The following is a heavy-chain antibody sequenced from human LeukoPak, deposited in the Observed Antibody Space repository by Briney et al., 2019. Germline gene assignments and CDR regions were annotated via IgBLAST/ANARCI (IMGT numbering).Heavy chain of an antibody. J-gene: IGHJ4*02. CDR2: IKSKTDGGTT. V-gene: IGHV3-15*01. CDR3: TTDQVGATTMDFGY. CDR1: GCTFSNAW. Sequence: GGSLRLSCAASGCTFSNAWMSWVRQAPGKGLEWVGRIKSKTDGGTTDYAAPVKGRFTISRDDSKNTLYLQMNSLKTEDTAVYYCTTDQVGATTMDFGYWGQGTLVTVSS. D-gene: IGHD1-26*01.